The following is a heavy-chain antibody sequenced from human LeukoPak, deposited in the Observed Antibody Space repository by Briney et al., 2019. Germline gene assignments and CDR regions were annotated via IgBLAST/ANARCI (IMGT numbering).Heavy chain of an antibody. CDR2: ISGRSVST. J-gene: IGHJ4*02. V-gene: IGHV3-23*01. D-gene: IGHD1-20*01. CDR1: GFTFSTYA. Sequence: PGGSLRLSCAASGFTFSTYAMSWVRQAPGKGLEWVSAISGRSVSTSYADSVRGRFTISRDNSKNTLYLQMNSLRAEDTAVYYCAKAASGNWNDVSDYWGQGTLVTVSS. CDR3: AKAASGNWNDVSDY.